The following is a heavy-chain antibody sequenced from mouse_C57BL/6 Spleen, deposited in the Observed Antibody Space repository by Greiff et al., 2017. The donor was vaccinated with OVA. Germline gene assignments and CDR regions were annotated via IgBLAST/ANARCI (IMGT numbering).Heavy chain of an antibody. CDR1: GYTFTDYN. V-gene: IGHV1-22*01. D-gene: IGHD1-1*01. J-gene: IGHJ3*01. Sequence: EVQLQESGPELVKPGASVKMSCKASGYTFTDYNMHWVKQSHGKSLEWIGYINPNNGGTSYNQKFKGKATLTVNKSSSTAYMELRSLTSEDSAVYYCARWNYGSSYAYWGQGTLVTVSA. CDR3: ARWNYGSSYAY. CDR2: INPNNGGT.